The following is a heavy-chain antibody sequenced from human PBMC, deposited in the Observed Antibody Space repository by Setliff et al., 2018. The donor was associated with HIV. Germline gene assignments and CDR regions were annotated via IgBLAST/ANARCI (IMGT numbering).Heavy chain of an antibody. CDR1: SGSITSGGYY. V-gene: IGHV4-61*09. CDR2: IHSTERT. Sequence: SETLSLTCTVSSGSITSGGYYWSWTRQHAGKGLEWSGHIHSTERTNYNPSLKSRVTISVDTSKNQFSLRLSSVTDADTAVYYCARHRQGLTGSTPGYYMDVWGKGTTVTVSS. J-gene: IGHJ6*03. CDR3: ARHRQGLTGSTPGYYMDV. D-gene: IGHD1-7*01.